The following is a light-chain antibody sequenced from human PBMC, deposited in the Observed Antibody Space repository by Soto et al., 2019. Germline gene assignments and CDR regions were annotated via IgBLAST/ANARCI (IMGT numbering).Light chain of an antibody. Sequence: DVQMTQSPSSLAAFVGDRVTITCRASENISKNLIWYQQMPGKAPKYLVSATSILQSGVPSRFSGSGSGTDFTLTISSLQLEDFATYYCQQNDSNPRTFDQGTRLEIK. CDR1: ENISKN. V-gene: IGKV1-39*01. J-gene: IGKJ5*01. CDR2: ATS. CDR3: QQNDSNPRT.